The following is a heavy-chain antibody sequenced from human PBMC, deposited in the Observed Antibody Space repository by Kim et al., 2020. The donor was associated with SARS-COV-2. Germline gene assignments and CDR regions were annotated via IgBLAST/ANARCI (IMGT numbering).Heavy chain of an antibody. CDR3: AKAGTSWSRYYGMDV. V-gene: IGHV5-51*01. Sequence: PSFQGQVTISADKSTSTAYLQWSSLKASDTAMYYCAKAGTSWSRYYGMDVWGQGTTVTVSS. D-gene: IGHD6-13*01. J-gene: IGHJ6*02.